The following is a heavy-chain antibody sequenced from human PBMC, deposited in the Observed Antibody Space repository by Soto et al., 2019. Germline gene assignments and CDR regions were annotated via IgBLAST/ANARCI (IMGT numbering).Heavy chain of an antibody. CDR3: AINGYCTNGVCDYLGY. CDR2: IYYSGST. CDR1: AASISSSSDY. Sequence: LSLTCTVCAASISSSSDYWGWIRQPPGKGLEWIGSIYYSGSTYYNPSLKSRVTISVDTSKNQFSLKLSSVTAADTAVYYCAINGYCTNGVCDYLGYWGQGTLVTVSS. J-gene: IGHJ4*02. V-gene: IGHV4-39*01. D-gene: IGHD2-8*01.